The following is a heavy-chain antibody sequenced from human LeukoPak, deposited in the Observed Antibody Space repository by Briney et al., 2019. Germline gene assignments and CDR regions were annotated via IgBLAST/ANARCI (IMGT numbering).Heavy chain of an antibody. CDR1: GGSFSGYY. CDR2: INLSRST. V-gene: IGHV4-34*01. CDR3: ARGRLVSSQPFDY. Sequence: SETLSLTCAVYGGSFSGYYWSWIRQPPGKGLEWIGEINLSRSTNYNPSLKSRVTISADTSKNQFSLKLSSVTAADTAVYYCARGRLVSSQPFDYWGQGTLVTVSS. D-gene: IGHD6-6*01. J-gene: IGHJ4*02.